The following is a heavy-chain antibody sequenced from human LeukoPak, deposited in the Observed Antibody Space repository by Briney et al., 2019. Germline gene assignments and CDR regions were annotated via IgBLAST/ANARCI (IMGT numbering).Heavy chain of an antibody. Sequence: GGSLRLSCAVYGFTFSNYCMNWVRQAPGKGLEWVSYINRGSNTIYYADSVKGRFTISRDNAKNSLYAQMNNPRDEDTAVYYGARDQHFSFDFWGQGTVVTVSS. CDR1: GFTFSNYC. D-gene: IGHD6-13*01. CDR3: ARDQHFSFDF. CDR2: INRGSNTI. J-gene: IGHJ4*02. V-gene: IGHV3-48*02.